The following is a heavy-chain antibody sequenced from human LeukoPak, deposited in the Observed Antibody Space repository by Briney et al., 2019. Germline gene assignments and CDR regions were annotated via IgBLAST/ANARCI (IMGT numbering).Heavy chain of an antibody. J-gene: IGHJ4*02. CDR2: ISGSGGST. CDR3: AKDPPRRYCSSTSCPPLFDY. D-gene: IGHD2-2*01. CDR1: GFTFSSYA. V-gene: IGHV3-23*01. Sequence: PGGSLRLSCAASGFTFSSYAMSWVRQAPGQGLEWVSAISGSGGSTYYADSVKGRFTISRDNSKNTLYLQMNSLRAEDTAVYYCAKDPPRRYCSSTSCPPLFDYWGQGTLVTVSS.